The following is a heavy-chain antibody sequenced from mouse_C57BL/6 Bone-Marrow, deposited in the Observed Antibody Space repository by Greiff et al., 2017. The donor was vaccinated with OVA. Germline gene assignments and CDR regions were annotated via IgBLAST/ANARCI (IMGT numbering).Heavy chain of an antibody. CDR3: ASTITTVPYWYFDV. CDR1: GFTFSDYY. J-gene: IGHJ1*03. D-gene: IGHD1-1*01. Sequence: EVQLVESGGGLVQPGGSLKLSCAASGFTFSDYYMYWVRQTPEKRLEWVAYISNGGGSTYYPDTVKGRFTISRDNAKNTLYLQMSRLKSEDTAMYYCASTITTVPYWYFDVWGTGTTVTVSA. V-gene: IGHV5-12*01. CDR2: ISNGGGST.